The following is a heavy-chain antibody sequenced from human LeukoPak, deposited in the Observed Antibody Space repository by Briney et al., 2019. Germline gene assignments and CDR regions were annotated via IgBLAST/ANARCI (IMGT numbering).Heavy chain of an antibody. D-gene: IGHD3-10*01. Sequence: QAGGSLRLSCAASGFTFSSYGMSWVRQAPGKGLEWVSAISGSGGSTYYADSVKGRFTISRDNSKNTLYLQMNSLRAEDTAVYYCAKDGSGTRITMVRGAPRGQYFQHWGQGTLVTVSS. CDR2: ISGSGGST. CDR1: GFTFSSYG. CDR3: AKDGSGTRITMVRGAPRGQYFQH. J-gene: IGHJ1*01. V-gene: IGHV3-23*01.